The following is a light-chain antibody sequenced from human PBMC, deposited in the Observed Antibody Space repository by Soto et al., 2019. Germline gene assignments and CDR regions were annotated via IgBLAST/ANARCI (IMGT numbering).Light chain of an antibody. CDR2: AAS. J-gene: IGKJ5*01. Sequence: IQMTQSPSSLSSSVGDRVTITCRASQDVGNDLGWYQQKPGKAPNLLIYAASSLRSGVPSRFSGSGSGTHFTLTSNRLQAEDSATYCCQQLNSYPLTCGRGTRLEIK. CDR3: QQLNSYPLT. CDR1: QDVGND. V-gene: IGKV1-6*02.